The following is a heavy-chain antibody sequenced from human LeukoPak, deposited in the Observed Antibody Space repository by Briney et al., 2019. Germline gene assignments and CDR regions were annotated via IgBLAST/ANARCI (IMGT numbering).Heavy chain of an antibody. Sequence: SETLSLTCAVYGGSFSDYYWSWIRQPPGKGLEWIGEINHSGSTNYNPSLKSRVTIPLDTSKNHFSLKLSSLTAADTAVYYCARHVGSSSSWYRNFDFWGQGTLVTVSS. V-gene: IGHV4-34*01. CDR3: ARHVGSSSSWYRNFDF. CDR1: GGSFSDYY. J-gene: IGHJ4*02. D-gene: IGHD6-13*01. CDR2: INHSGST.